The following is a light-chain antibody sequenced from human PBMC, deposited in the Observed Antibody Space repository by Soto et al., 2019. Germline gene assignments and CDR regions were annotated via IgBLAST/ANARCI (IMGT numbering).Light chain of an antibody. J-gene: IGLJ2*01. Sequence: QSVLTQPASVSGSPGQSITISCTGTSSDVGGYNFVCWFQQHPGKAPKLMIYDVSKRPSGVSNRFSGSKSGNTASLTISGLQDEDAADYYCTSYTSSTLEFGGGTQLTVL. CDR3: TSYTSSTLE. V-gene: IGLV2-14*01. CDR1: SSDVGGYNF. CDR2: DVS.